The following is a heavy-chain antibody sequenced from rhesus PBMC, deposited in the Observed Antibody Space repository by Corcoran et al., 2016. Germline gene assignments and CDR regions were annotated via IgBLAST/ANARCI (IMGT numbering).Heavy chain of an antibody. J-gene: IGHJ4*01. Sequence: EVQLVESGGGLVQPGGSLRLSCAASGFTFSSSGMSWVRQAPGKGLEWVSYIRNGGVSTYNADSVKGRFTSSRDNSKNTLSLQMNSLRAEDTAVYYCASIAAAGLFPYYFDYWGQGVLVTVSS. D-gene: IGHD6S26*01. CDR2: IRNGGVST. CDR3: ASIAAAGLFPYYFDY. V-gene: IGHV3S5*01. CDR1: GFTFSSSG.